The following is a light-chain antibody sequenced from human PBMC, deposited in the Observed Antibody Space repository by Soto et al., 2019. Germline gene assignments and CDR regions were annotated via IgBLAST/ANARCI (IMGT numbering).Light chain of an antibody. V-gene: IGKV3-20*01. CDR3: QQYGSSH. Sequence: EIVLTQSPATLSSFPGDRVTLSCRASQYINTRLAWYQHRPGQAPRLLIYQTSIRAAGIPARFSGSGSATDFTLTISRLEPEDFAVYYCQQYGSSHFGGGTKVDIK. CDR1: QYINTR. CDR2: QTS. J-gene: IGKJ4*01.